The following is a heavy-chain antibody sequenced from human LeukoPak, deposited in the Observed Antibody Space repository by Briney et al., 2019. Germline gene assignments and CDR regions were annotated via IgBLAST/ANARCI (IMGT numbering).Heavy chain of an antibody. D-gene: IGHD6-19*01. Sequence: GGSLRLSCAASGFTFSNYAMSWVRQAPGKGLEWVSALSGSGGSTYYADSVKGRFTISRDNSKNTLYLQMNSLRAEDTAVYYCAKESRIAVAGTIDYWGQGTLVTVSS. J-gene: IGHJ4*02. V-gene: IGHV3-23*01. CDR1: GFTFSNYA. CDR2: LSGSGGST. CDR3: AKESRIAVAGTIDY.